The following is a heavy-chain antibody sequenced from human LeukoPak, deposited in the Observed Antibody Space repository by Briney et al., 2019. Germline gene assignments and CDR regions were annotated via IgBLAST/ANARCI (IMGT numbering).Heavy chain of an antibody. CDR3: ARMLQYSSVYLDV. D-gene: IGHD6-19*01. V-gene: IGHV3-48*03. CDR2: ISSIGSTI. J-gene: IGHJ6*03. Sequence: GGSLRLSCAASGFTFRSYERNSVRQAPAKGLECFPYISSIGSTIYYADSVKCRFTISGDNAKNPLYLQMNSLRHDDTAVYYCARMLQYSSVYLDVWGKGTTVTVSS. CDR1: GFTFRSYE.